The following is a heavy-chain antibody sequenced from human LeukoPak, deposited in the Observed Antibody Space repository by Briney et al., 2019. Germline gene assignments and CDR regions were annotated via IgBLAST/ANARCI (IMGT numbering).Heavy chain of an antibody. D-gene: IGHD3-3*01. Sequence: GGSLRLSCAASGFSFSSYGMHWVRQAPGKGLEWVAFIRYDGSNRYYADSVKGRFTISRDNAKNSLYLQVNSLRAEDTALYHCARSPYYDFWSGFNYWGQGTLVTVSS. CDR2: IRYDGSNR. CDR1: GFSFSSYG. CDR3: ARSPYYDFWSGFNY. J-gene: IGHJ4*02. V-gene: IGHV3-30*02.